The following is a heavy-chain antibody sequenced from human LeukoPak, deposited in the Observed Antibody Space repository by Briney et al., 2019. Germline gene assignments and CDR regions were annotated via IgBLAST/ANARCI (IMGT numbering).Heavy chain of an antibody. CDR2: IYPGDSDT. CDR1: GYRFTSDW. D-gene: IGHD2-15*01. Sequence: GESLKISCKGSGYRFTSDWIGWVRQMPGKGLEWMGIIYPGDSDTRYSPSFQGQVTISADKSVNTAYLQWSSLKASDTAMYYGARLSGRVVCSAGSCYIDSWGQGTLVTVSS. CDR3: ARLSGRVVCSAGSCYIDS. V-gene: IGHV5-51*01. J-gene: IGHJ4*02.